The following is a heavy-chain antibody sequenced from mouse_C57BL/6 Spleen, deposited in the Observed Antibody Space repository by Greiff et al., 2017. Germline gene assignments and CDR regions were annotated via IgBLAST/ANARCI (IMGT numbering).Heavy chain of an antibody. CDR3: ARGATAQATFDY. Sequence: QVQLKQPGAELVKPGASVKLSCKASGYTFTSYWMHWVKQRPGRGLEWIGRIDPNRGGTKYNEKFKSKATLTVDKPSSTAYMQLSSLTSEDSAVDYCARGATAQATFDYWGQGTTLTVSS. J-gene: IGHJ2*01. CDR1: GYTFTSYW. V-gene: IGHV1-72*01. D-gene: IGHD3-2*02. CDR2: IDPNRGGT.